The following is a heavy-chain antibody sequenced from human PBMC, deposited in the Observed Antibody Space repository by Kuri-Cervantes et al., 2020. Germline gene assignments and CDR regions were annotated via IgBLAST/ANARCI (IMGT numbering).Heavy chain of an antibody. CDR2: INHRGST. V-gene: IGHV4-34*01. J-gene: IGHJ4*02. Sequence: SETLSLTCAVYGGSFSGYYWSWIRQPPGMGLEWIGEINHRGSTNYNPSLKSRVTISVDTSKNQFSLKLSSVTAADTAVYYCATPLGISSEYYFDYWGQGTLVTVSS. D-gene: IGHD7-27*01. CDR3: ATPLGISSEYYFDY. CDR1: GGSFSGYY.